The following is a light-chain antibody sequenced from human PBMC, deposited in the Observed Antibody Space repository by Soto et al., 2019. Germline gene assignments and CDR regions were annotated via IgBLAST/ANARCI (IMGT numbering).Light chain of an antibody. CDR2: LNSDGSH. CDR3: QTWDTGIRV. Sequence: QLVLTQSPSASASLGASVKLTCTLSSGHSNYVIAWHQQQPEKGPRYLMKLNSDGSHSKGDGIPDRFSGSSSGAERYLIISSLQSEDEADYYCQTWDTGIRVFGGGTKLTVL. J-gene: IGLJ2*01. CDR1: SGHSNYV. V-gene: IGLV4-69*01.